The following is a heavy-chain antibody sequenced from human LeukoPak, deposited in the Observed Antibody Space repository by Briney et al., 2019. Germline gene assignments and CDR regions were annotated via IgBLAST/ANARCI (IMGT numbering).Heavy chain of an antibody. CDR3: ARACPNWFDP. CDR1: GGSFSGYY. V-gene: IGHV4-34*01. CDR2: ISHSGST. J-gene: IGHJ5*02. Sequence: SETLSLTCAVYGGSFSGYYWSWIRQPPGKGLEWIGEISHSGSTYYNPSLKSRVTISVDTSKNQFSLKLSSVTAADTAVYYCARACPNWFDPWGQGTLVTVSS.